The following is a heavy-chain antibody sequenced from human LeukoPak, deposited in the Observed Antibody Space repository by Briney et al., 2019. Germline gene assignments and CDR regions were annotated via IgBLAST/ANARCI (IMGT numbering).Heavy chain of an antibody. D-gene: IGHD6-19*01. CDR3: ARQWLGSQCFDP. CDR2: INPNSGGT. V-gene: IGHV1-2*02. Sequence: ASVKVSCRASGYTFTGYYIHWVRQAPGQGLEWMGWINPNSGGTKYAQKFQGRVTMTRDTSISTAYMELSGLRSDDTAVYYCARQWLGSQCFDPWGQGTLVTVSS. J-gene: IGHJ5*02. CDR1: GYTFTGYY.